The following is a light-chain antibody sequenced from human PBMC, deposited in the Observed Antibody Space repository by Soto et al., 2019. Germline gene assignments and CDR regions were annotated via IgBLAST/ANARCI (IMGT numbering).Light chain of an antibody. J-gene: IGLJ3*02. CDR2: DVS. CDR3: SSYTSSNTLV. CDR1: SSDIGRYNY. Sequence: QSALTQPASVSGSPEQSITISCTGTSSDIGRYNYVSWYQQHPGKVPKLMIYDVSNRPSGISNRFSGSKSGNTASLTISGLQAEDVADYYCSSYTSSNTLVFGGGTKLTVL. V-gene: IGLV2-14*01.